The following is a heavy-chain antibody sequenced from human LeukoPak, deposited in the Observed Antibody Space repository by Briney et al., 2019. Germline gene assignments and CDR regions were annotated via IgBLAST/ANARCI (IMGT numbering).Heavy chain of an antibody. J-gene: IGHJ4*02. Sequence: PSETLSLTCAVYGGSFSGYYWSWIRQPPGKGLEWIGEINHSGSTNYNPSLKSRVTISVDTSKNQFSLKLSSVTAADTAVYYCARLDDSSGSFHWGQGTLVTVSS. CDR2: INHSGST. V-gene: IGHV4-34*01. D-gene: IGHD3-22*01. CDR3: ARLDDSSGSFH. CDR1: GGSFSGYY.